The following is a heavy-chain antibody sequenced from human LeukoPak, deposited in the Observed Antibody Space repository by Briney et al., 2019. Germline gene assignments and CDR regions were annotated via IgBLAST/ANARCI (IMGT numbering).Heavy chain of an antibody. J-gene: IGHJ5*01. Sequence: GGSLRLSCAASGFTFSRSWMSWVRQTPGKGREWVANIKGDGSEKYHVDSVKGRFTISRDNAKNSLYLQMNSLRAEDTAVYYCSRDPDSDNAWGWFDSWGQGTLVTVSS. V-gene: IGHV3-7*01. CDR1: GFTFSRSW. CDR3: SRDPDSDNAWGWFDS. CDR2: IKGDGSEK. D-gene: IGHD3-16*01.